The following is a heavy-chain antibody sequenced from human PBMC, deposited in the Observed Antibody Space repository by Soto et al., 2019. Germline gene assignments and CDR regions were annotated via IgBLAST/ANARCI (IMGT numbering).Heavy chain of an antibody. Sequence: GGALRLSFAVPWGNFHGYGIHRVPQAPGKGLEWVAIIRFDGSNEEYADSVKGRFTISRDNSKNTLYLQMNTLGAEDTAVYYCARDGIGGTVFRGYLDYWGRGTVVTVSS. V-gene: IGHV3-33*01. CDR2: IRFDGSNE. J-gene: IGHJ4*02. D-gene: IGHD1-7*01. CDR3: ARDGIGGTVFRGYLDY. CDR1: WGNFHGYG.